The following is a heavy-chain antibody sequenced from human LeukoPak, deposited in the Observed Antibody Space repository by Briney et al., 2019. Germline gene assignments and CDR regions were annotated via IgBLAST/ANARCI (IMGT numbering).Heavy chain of an antibody. CDR1: GFTFGDYA. Sequence: PGRSLRLSCTASGFTFGDYAMSWVRQAPGKGLEWVGFIRSKAYGGTTEYAASVKGRFTISRDDSKSIAYLQMNSLKTEDTAVYYCTRDRRITFGGVISKRQGDAFDIWGQGTMVTVSS. D-gene: IGHD3-16*02. V-gene: IGHV3-49*04. CDR2: IRSKAYGGTT. CDR3: TRDRRITFGGVISKRQGDAFDI. J-gene: IGHJ3*02.